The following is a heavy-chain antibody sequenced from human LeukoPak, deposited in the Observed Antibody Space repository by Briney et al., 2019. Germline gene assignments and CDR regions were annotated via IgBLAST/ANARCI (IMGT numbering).Heavy chain of an antibody. V-gene: IGHV3-74*01. CDR2: ISYDGGGT. CDR3: AKGTSSSCYSAPNY. CDR1: GFTFSDYW. J-gene: IGHJ4*02. Sequence: GGSLRLSCAASGFTFSDYWVHWVRQTPGKGLVWVSRISYDGGGTNYADSVKGRFTISRDNAKNTLYLQMNSLRVEDTAVYYCAKGTSSSCYSAPNYWGQGTLVTVSS. D-gene: IGHD2-15*01.